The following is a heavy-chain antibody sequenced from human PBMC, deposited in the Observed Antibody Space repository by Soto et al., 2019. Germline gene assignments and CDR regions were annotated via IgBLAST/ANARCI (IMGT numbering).Heavy chain of an antibody. J-gene: IGHJ6*02. CDR2: ITPFNGNT. V-gene: IGHV1-45*02. CDR3: ARLGGYYDFCSGPYGMDV. CDR1: GYTFTYRY. Sequence: GASVKVSCKASGYTFTYRYLHWVRQAPGQALEWMGWITPFNGNTNYAQKFQDRVTITRDRSMSTAYMELSSLRSEDTAMYYCARLGGYYDFCSGPYGMDVWGHGTTVTV. D-gene: IGHD3-3*01.